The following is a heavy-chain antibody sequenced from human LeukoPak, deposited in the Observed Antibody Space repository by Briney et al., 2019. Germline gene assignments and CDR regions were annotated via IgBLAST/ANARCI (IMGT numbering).Heavy chain of an antibody. CDR1: EFTFSSYS. CDR2: ISSSSSTI. J-gene: IGHJ4*02. V-gene: IGHV3-48*02. Sequence: GGSLRLSCAASEFTFSSYSMNWVRQAPGKGLEGISYISSSSSTIHYADSVKGRFTISRDNAKNSLYLQMNSLRDEDTAVYYCARELAQCCCFDYWGQGAPVTVSS. CDR3: ARELAQCCCFDY. D-gene: IGHD3-3*02.